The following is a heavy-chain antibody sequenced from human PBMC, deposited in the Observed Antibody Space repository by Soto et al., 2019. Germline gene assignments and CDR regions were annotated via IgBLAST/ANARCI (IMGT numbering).Heavy chain of an antibody. Sequence: QVQLVQSGAEVKKPGSSVKVSCKASGGTLNKHAITWVRRAPGQGLEWLGGILPMFGIPNYPQKFQGRVTITADDSTHKSQMELHSLSSDDTAVYYCARGGTSGWLKGAYDVWGQGTMVTVSS. CDR2: ILPMFGIP. J-gene: IGHJ3*01. CDR3: ARGGTSGWLKGAYDV. D-gene: IGHD6-13*01. CDR1: GGTLNKHA. V-gene: IGHV1-69*01.